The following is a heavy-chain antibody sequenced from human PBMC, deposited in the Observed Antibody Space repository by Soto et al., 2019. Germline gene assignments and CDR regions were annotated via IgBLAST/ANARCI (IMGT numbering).Heavy chain of an antibody. CDR2: IYYTGGT. CDR3: AREGPPIRAHNPPEYFQH. Sequence: SETLSLTCTVSGDSISTRSNYWAWIRQPPGKGLEWIGSIYYTGGTYYNPSLKSRVTLFLDTSKNQFSLNLNSVTAADTAVYYCAREGPPIRAHNPPEYFQHWGQGIPVTVS. V-gene: IGHV4-39*02. CDR1: GDSISTRSNY. J-gene: IGHJ1*01.